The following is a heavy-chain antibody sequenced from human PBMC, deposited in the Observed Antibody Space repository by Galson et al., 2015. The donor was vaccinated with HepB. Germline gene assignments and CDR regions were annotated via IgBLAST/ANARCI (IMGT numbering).Heavy chain of an antibody. CDR1: GYTFTSYS. CDR3: ARGGVSGGAAAGPFGY. D-gene: IGHD6-13*01. J-gene: IGHJ4*02. Sequence: SVKVSCKASGYTFTSYSMHWVRQAPGQRLEWMGWINAGNGNTKYSQKFQGRVTITRDTSASTAYMDLSSLRSEDTALYYCARGGVSGGAAAGPFGYWGQGTLVTVSS. CDR2: INAGNGNT. V-gene: IGHV1-3*01.